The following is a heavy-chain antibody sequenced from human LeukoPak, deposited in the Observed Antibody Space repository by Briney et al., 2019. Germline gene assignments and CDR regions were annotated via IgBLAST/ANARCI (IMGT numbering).Heavy chain of an antibody. CDR2: INTDGRIT. CDR1: GFSFRNYA. D-gene: IGHD1-26*01. CDR3: TRDGGSFCDFDY. J-gene: IGHJ4*02. Sequence: GGSLRLSCVASGFSFRNYAIHWVRQAPGKGLEYVSVINTDGRITYYADSVKGRFTISRDNSKSTVYLQMGSLRGEDMAVYYCTRDGGSFCDFDYWGQGALVTVSS. V-gene: IGHV3-64*02.